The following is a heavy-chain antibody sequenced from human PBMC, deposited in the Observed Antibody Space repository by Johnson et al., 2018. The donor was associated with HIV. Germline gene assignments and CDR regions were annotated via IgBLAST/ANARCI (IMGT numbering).Heavy chain of an antibody. CDR1: GFTFDDYG. CDR3: AKDPGIAAAEDAFDI. V-gene: IGHV3-NL1*01. Sequence: QVQLVESGGGVVRPGGSLRLSCAASGFTFDDYGMTWVRQGPEMGLVWVSIVYSGGNTYYADSVRGRFTISRDNSKNTLYLQMTSLRAEDTAVYYCAKDPGIAAAEDAFDIWGQGTMVTVSS. D-gene: IGHD6-13*01. J-gene: IGHJ3*02. CDR2: VYSGGNT.